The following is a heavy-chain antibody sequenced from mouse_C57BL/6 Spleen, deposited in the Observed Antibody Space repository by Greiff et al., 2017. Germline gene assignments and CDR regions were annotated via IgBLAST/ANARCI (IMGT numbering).Heavy chain of an antibody. CDR2: IWSGGST. V-gene: IGHV2-2*01. CDR3: ARGEDYYYGSSSYAMDY. Sequence: VQLQQSGPGLVQPSQSLSITCTVSGFSLTSYGVHWVRQSPGKGLEWLGVIWSGGSTDYNAAFISRLSISKDNSKSQVFFKMNSLQADDTAIYYCARGEDYYYGSSSYAMDYWGQGTSVTVSS. J-gene: IGHJ4*01. CDR1: GFSLTSYG. D-gene: IGHD1-1*01.